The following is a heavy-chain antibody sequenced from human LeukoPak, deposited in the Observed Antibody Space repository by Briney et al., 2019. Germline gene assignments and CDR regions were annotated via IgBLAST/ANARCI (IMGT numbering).Heavy chain of an antibody. V-gene: IGHV3-23*01. Sequence: PGGSLRLSCAASGFNFRNYWMHWVRQAPGKGLEWVSAISGSGGSTYYADSVKGRFTISRDNSKNTLYLQMNSLRAEDTAVYYCAKEIAIFGVVIDFDYWGQGTLVTVSS. D-gene: IGHD3-3*01. CDR2: ISGSGGST. CDR3: AKEIAIFGVVIDFDY. J-gene: IGHJ4*02. CDR1: GFNFRNYW.